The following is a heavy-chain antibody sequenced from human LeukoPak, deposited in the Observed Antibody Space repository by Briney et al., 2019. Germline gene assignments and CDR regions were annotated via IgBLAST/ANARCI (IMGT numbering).Heavy chain of an antibody. CDR2: IYYSGST. Sequence: PSETLSLTCTVSGGSISSYYWSWIRQPPGKGLEWIGYIYYSGSTNYNPSLKSRVTISVDTSKNQFSLKLSSVTAADTAVYYCASHQWLPIDYWGQGTLVTVSS. CDR3: ASHQWLPIDY. CDR1: GGSISSYY. D-gene: IGHD6-19*01. V-gene: IGHV4-59*12. J-gene: IGHJ4*02.